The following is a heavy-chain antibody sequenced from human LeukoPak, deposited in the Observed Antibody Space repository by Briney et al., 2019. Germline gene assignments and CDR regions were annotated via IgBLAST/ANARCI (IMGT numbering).Heavy chain of an antibody. Sequence: SETLSLTCTVSGGSISSYYWSWIRQPPGKGLEWIGYIYYSGSTNYNPSLKGRVTISVDTSKNQFSLKLSSVTAADTAVYYCARDPGYYDSSGYYYPYYFDYWGQGTLVTVSS. CDR3: ARDPGYYDSSGYYYPYYFDY. V-gene: IGHV4-59*01. CDR2: IYYSGST. J-gene: IGHJ4*02. CDR1: GGSISSYY. D-gene: IGHD3-22*01.